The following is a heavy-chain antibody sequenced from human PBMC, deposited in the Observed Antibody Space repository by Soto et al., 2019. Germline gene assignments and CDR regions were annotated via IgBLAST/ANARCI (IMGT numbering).Heavy chain of an antibody. CDR3: AKTCHDYGDSNSWRKDAFDI. V-gene: IGHV3-30*18. CDR2: ISYDGSNK. J-gene: IGHJ3*02. Sequence: GGSLRLSCAASGFTFSSYGMHWVRQAPGKGLEWVAVISYDGSNKYYADSVKGRFTISRDNSKNTLYLQMNSLRAEDTAVYYCAKTCHDYGDSNSWRKDAFDIWGQGTMVTVSS. D-gene: IGHD4-17*01. CDR1: GFTFSSYG.